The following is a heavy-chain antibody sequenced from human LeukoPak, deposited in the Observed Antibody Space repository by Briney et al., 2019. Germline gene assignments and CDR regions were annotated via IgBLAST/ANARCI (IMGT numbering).Heavy chain of an antibody. Sequence: SETLSLTCTVSGGSISSGGYYWSWIRQHPGKGLEWIGYIYYSGSTYYNPSLKSRVTISVDTSKNQFSLKLSSVTAADTAVYYCARENWNDVYERYYMDVWGKGTTVTVSS. D-gene: IGHD1-1*01. CDR1: GGSISSGGYY. CDR2: IYYSGST. CDR3: ARENWNDVYERYYMDV. J-gene: IGHJ6*03. V-gene: IGHV4-31*03.